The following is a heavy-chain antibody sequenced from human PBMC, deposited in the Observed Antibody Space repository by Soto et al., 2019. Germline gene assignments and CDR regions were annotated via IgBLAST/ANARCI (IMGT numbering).Heavy chain of an antibody. CDR1: GGSMSSYY. CDR2: ISYSGST. CDR3: ARADPDASVGY. V-gene: IGHV4-59*01. D-gene: IGHD2-15*01. Sequence: NPSESLSLTCTVSGGSMSSYYWTWLRQSPGRGLEWIGYISYSGSTYYNPSLKSRVTISADTSKNQFSLRMNSMIAADTAVYYCARADPDASVGYWGQGTLVTVS. J-gene: IGHJ4*02.